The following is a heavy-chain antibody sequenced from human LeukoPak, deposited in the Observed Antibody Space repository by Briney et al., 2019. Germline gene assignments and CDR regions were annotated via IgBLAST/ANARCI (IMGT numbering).Heavy chain of an antibody. CDR2: IYSGGST. CDR1: GFTVSSNY. J-gene: IGHJ6*02. V-gene: IGHV3-53*01. CDR3: ARSSDGYNTYYYYGMDV. D-gene: IGHD5-24*01. Sequence: SGGSLRLSCAASGFTVSSNYMSWVRQAPGKGLEWVSVIYSGGSTYYADSVKGRFTISRDNSKNTLYLQMNSLRAEDTAVYYCARSSDGYNTYYYYGMDVWGQGTTVTVSS.